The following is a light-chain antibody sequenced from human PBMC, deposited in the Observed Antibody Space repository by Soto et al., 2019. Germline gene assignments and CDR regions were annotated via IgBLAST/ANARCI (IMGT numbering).Light chain of an antibody. J-gene: IGKJ5*01. Sequence: IQMTQSPSSLSASVGDRVTITCQASQDISNSLNWYQQKPGKAPKLLIYDASNLATGVPSRFSGSGSGTDFTFTISSLQPEDIATYYCQQYEIFPITFGQGTRLEIK. CDR2: DAS. CDR3: QQYEIFPIT. CDR1: QDISNS. V-gene: IGKV1-33*01.